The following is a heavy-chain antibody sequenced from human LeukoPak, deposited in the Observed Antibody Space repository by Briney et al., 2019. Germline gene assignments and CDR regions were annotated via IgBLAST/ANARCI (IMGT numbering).Heavy chain of an antibody. J-gene: IGHJ6*03. V-gene: IGHV4-39*01. CDR1: GDSISTSNSY. Sequence: SETLSLTCAVSGDSISTSNSYWGWIRRPPGKGLEWVGSIYYSGNTYYNPSLKSRLTISVDTSKNQLSLKLNSVTAADTAVYYCARLRDYYYSYMDVWGKGTTVTISS. CDR2: IYYSGNT. CDR3: ARLRDYYYSYMDV.